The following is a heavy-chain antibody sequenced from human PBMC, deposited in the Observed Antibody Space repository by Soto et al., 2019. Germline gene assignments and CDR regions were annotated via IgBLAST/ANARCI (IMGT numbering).Heavy chain of an antibody. CDR3: ARQMPYGPGSVAACDY. CDR1: GVSITGSY. Sequence: SETLSLTCTVSGVSITGSYWSWIRQTPGKTLEWIGYIYHSGTTTYNPSLKSRVSISVDTSKNQFSLRLTSVIAEDTAVYYCARQMPYGPGSVAACDYWGE. V-gene: IGHV4-59*01. J-gene: IGHJ4*02. D-gene: IGHD1-26*01. CDR2: IYHSGTT.